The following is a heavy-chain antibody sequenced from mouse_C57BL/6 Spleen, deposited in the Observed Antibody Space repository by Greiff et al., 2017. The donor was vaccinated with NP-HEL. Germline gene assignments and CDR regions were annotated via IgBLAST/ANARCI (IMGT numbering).Heavy chain of an antibody. V-gene: IGHV5-17*01. CDR3: AREYYYSNYGGFAY. D-gene: IGHD2-5*01. Sequence: EVKVVESGGGLVKPGGSLKLSCAASGFTFSDYGMHWVRQAPEKGLEWVAYISSGSSPIYYADPVKGRFTISRDNAKNTRFLQMTSRRSEDTAMYYCAREYYYSNYGGFAYGGKGTLVTVSA. J-gene: IGHJ3*01. CDR1: GFTFSDYG. CDR2: ISSGSSPI.